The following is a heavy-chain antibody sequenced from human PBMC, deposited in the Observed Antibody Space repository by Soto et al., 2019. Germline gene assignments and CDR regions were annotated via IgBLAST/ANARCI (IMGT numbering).Heavy chain of an antibody. CDR1: GFTFSNAW. J-gene: IGHJ1*01. V-gene: IGHV3-23*01. Sequence: PGGSLRLSCAASGFTFSNAWMNWVRRAPGKGLEWVSGISGSGRITKYADSVKGRFIISRDNFKNTLFLQMNSLRAEDTAVYYCAKDVHYDIVTGIEYFHHWAQGTLVTVSS. CDR2: ISGSGRIT. CDR3: AKDVHYDIVTGIEYFHH. D-gene: IGHD3-9*01.